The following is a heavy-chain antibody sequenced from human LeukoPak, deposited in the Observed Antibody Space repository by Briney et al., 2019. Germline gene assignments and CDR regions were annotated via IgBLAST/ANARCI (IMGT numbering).Heavy chain of an antibody. Sequence: GGSLRLSCAASGFTFSSYWMSWVRQAPGKGLEWVANIKQDGSEKYYVDSVKGRFTISRDNAKNSLYLQMNSLRAEDTAVYYCARNTVLRYFDWLPYYFDYWGQGTLVTVSS. CDR3: ARNTVLRYFDWLPYYFDY. D-gene: IGHD3-9*01. CDR1: GFTFSSYW. V-gene: IGHV3-7*01. CDR2: IKQDGSEK. J-gene: IGHJ4*02.